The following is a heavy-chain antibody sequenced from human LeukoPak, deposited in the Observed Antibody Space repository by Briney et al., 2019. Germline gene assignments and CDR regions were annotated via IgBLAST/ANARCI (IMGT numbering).Heavy chain of an antibody. J-gene: IGHJ5*02. V-gene: IGHV4-39*01. Sequence: SETLSLTCTVSGGSVSSGSYYWGWIRQPAGKGLEWIGSISYSGTTYNNPSLKSRVSISIDTSKTQFSVKLTPVTAADPAMYYCASLGTLRSWGQGTLVTVSS. D-gene: IGHD7-27*01. CDR2: ISYSGTT. CDR3: ASLGTLRS. CDR1: GGSVSSGSYY.